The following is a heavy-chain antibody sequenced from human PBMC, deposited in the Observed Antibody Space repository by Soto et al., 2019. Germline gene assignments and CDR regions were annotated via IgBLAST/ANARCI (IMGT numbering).Heavy chain of an antibody. J-gene: IGHJ4*02. CDR3: ACVSWTGGYTYGPGY. Sequence: VKCACKASGGTFSSYAISWVRQAPVQGLEWMGGIIPVFGTGIYAQKLQGRVTITADKSTNTAYMELSSLRYEDTAVYVCACVSWTGGYTYGPGYSGQWTAVPVSS. CDR1: GGTFSSYA. D-gene: IGHD5-18*01. CDR2: IIPVFGTG. V-gene: IGHV1-69*13.